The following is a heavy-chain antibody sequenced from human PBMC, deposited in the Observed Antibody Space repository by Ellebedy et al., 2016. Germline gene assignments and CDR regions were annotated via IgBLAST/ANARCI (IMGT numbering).Heavy chain of an antibody. J-gene: IGHJ3*02. D-gene: IGHD3-10*01. CDR3: ARGVVRGTEDDAFDI. CDR1: GFTFSSYG. Sequence: GESLKISCAASGFTFSSYGMHWVRQAPGKGLEWVAVISYDGSNKYYADSVKGRFTISRDNSKNTLYLQMNSLRAEDTAVYYCARGVVRGTEDDAFDIWGQGTMVTVSS. V-gene: IGHV3-30*03. CDR2: ISYDGSNK.